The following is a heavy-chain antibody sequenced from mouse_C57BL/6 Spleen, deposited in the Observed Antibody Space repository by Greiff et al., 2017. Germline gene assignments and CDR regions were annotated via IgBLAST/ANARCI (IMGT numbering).Heavy chain of an antibody. CDR3: AIPLLYYYAMDY. CDR1: GFSLTSYG. CDR2: IWRGGST. Sequence: VQLQQSGPGLVQPSQSLSITCTVSGFSLTSYGVHWVRQSPGKGLEWLGVIWRGGSTDYNEAFMSRLSITKDNSKSQVFFKMNSLQADDTAIYYCAIPLLYYYAMDYWGQGTSVTVSS. V-gene: IGHV2-5*01. J-gene: IGHJ4*01. D-gene: IGHD6-1*01.